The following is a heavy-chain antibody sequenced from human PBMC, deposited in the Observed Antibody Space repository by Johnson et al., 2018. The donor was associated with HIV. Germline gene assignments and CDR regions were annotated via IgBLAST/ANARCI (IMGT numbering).Heavy chain of an antibody. CDR2: ITYDGTNK. J-gene: IGHJ3*02. CDR1: GFTFSNYA. CDR3: AREHGPDEGYYDGRYYSGFDI. D-gene: IGHD3-22*01. V-gene: IGHV3-30*03. Sequence: QVQLVESGGGVVQPGRSLRLSCTASGFTFSNYAIHWVRQAPGKGLEWVAGITYDGTNKYYADSVKGRFTLSRDNSKNTVYLQMNSLRAEDTAVYYCAREHGPDEGYYDGRYYSGFDIWGQGTMVTVSS.